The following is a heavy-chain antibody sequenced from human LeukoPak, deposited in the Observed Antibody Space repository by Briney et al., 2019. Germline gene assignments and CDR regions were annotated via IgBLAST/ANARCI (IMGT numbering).Heavy chain of an antibody. D-gene: IGHD2-2*01. CDR3: ARALQDIVVVPALDY. CDR1: GGSISSGDYY. Sequence: SETLSLTCTVSGGSISSGDYYWSWIRQPPGKGLEWIGYIYYSGSTYYNPSLKSRVTMSVDTSKNQFSLKLCSVTAADTAVYYCARALQDIVVVPALDYWGQGTLVTVSS. V-gene: IGHV4-30-4*01. J-gene: IGHJ4*02. CDR2: IYYSGST.